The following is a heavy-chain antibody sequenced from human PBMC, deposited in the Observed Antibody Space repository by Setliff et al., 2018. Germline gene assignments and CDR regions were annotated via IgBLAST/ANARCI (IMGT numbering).Heavy chain of an antibody. CDR2: INPNSGGT. D-gene: IGHD6-6*01. CDR1: GYAFPFYY. J-gene: IGHJ5*02. CDR3: AKAGNKYGYSSGWFDP. V-gene: IGHV1-2*06. Sequence: ASVKVSCKTSGYAFPFYYLHWVRQAPGQGLEWMGRINPNSGGTNYAQKFQGRVTMTRDTSITTAYMDLTSLRSDDTAVYYCAKAGNKYGYSSGWFDPWGQGTLVTVSS.